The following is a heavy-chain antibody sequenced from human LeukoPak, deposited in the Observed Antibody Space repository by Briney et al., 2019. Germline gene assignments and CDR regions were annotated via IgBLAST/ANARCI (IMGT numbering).Heavy chain of an antibody. V-gene: IGHV1-2*02. CDR3: ARDRTYYDVLTGYSPIGY. J-gene: IGHJ4*02. Sequence: ASVKVSCKASGYTFTGYYIHWVRQAPGQGLEWMGWISPNSGGTNYAQKFQGRVTMTRDTSISTAYMELSRLRSDDTAVYYCARDRTYYDVLTGYSPIGYWGQGTLVTVSS. CDR1: GYTFTGYY. D-gene: IGHD3-9*01. CDR2: ISPNSGGT.